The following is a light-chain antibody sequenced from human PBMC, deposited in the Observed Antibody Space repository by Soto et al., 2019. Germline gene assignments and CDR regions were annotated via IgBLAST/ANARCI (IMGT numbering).Light chain of an antibody. Sequence: DIQMTQSPSSLSASVGDRVTITCRASQGISTYLNWYQQKPGKAPKLLIYAASSLQSGVPSRFSGSGSETDFTLTISSLQPEHFATYSCQRSYSTTWTFGQGTKVEIK. J-gene: IGKJ1*01. V-gene: IGKV1-39*01. CDR1: QGISTY. CDR3: QRSYSTTWT. CDR2: AAS.